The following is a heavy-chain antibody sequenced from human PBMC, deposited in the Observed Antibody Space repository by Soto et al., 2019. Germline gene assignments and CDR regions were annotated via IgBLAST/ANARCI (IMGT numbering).Heavy chain of an antibody. J-gene: IGHJ4*02. CDR1: GFTFSTYW. V-gene: IGHV3-7*03. D-gene: IGHD2-15*01. CDR2: IKHDGSET. Sequence: EVQLEQSGGGLVQPGESLRLSCAASGFTFSTYWMTWVRQVPGKGLEWVANIKHDGSETYYVDSVKGRFTVSRDNARHSLHLQMNSLRAEDTAIYYCARLPCSPARCYSFEWWGQGALVTVSS. CDR3: ARLPCSPARCYSFEW.